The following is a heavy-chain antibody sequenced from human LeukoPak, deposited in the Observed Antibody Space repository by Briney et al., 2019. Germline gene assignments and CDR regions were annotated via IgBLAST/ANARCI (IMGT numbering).Heavy chain of an antibody. CDR2: IRYDGSNK. CDR1: GLTFSSYG. J-gene: IGHJ4*02. Sequence: GGSLRLSCAASGLTFSSYGMHWVRQAPGKGLAWVAFIRYDGSNKYYADSVKGRFTISRDNSKNTLYLQMNSLRAEDTAVYYCAKCCRGDADHWGQGTLVTVSS. CDR3: AKCCRGDADH. D-gene: IGHD2-21*02. V-gene: IGHV3-30*02.